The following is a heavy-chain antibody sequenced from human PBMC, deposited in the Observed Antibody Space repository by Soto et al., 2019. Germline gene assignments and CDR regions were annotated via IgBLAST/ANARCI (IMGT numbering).Heavy chain of an antibody. CDR2: IYYSGTT. Sequence: QLQLQESGPGLVKPSETLSLTCTVSGGSISSSSYYWGWIRQPPGKGLEWGGYIYYSGTTYYNPSLKSRVTISVDTSKNQFSLKLSSVTAADTAVYYCARQSITGTRRGYYYYGMDVWGPGTTVTVSS. CDR3: ARQSITGTRRGYYYYGMDV. J-gene: IGHJ6*02. V-gene: IGHV4-39*01. CDR1: GGSISSSSYY. D-gene: IGHD1-7*01.